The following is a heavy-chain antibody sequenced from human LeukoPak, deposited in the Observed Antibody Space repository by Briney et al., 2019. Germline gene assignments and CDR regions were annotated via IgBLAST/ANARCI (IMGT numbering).Heavy chain of an antibody. D-gene: IGHD2/OR15-2a*01. V-gene: IGHV1-2*06. Sequence: ASVKVSCKASGYTFTGYYMHWVRRAPGQGLEWMGRINPNSGGTNYAQKFRGRVTMTRDTSISTAYMELSRLRSDDTAVYYCARGGLRSSYYYYYMDVWGKGTTVTVSS. CDR1: GYTFTGYY. CDR3: ARGGLRSSYYYYYMDV. J-gene: IGHJ6*03. CDR2: INPNSGGT.